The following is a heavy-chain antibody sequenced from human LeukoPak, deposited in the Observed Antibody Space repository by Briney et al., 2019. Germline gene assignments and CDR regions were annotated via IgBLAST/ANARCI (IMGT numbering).Heavy chain of an antibody. J-gene: IGHJ4*02. CDR1: GGSITITNY. V-gene: IGHV4-4*02. Sequence: SETLSLTCGVSGGSITITNYWTWVRQPPGKGLEWIGELNLQGSTNYNPSLTGRVAISVDTSENHISLQLTSVTAADTAVYYCAREGGPYRPLDYSGQGTLVTVSS. CDR2: LNLQGST. CDR3: AREGGPYRPLDY.